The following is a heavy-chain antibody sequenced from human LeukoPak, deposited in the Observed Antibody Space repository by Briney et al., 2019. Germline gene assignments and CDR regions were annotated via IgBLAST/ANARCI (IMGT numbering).Heavy chain of an antibody. CDR1: GFTFSDDW. D-gene: IGHD2-15*01. CDR3: VRDRGYCSGGTCYALWDY. Sequence: GGALRLSCAASGFTFSDDWMTWVRQAPGKGLEWVAHIKEDGGEKHYVDPVKGRFTISRDNAKNSLYLQMNSLRAEDTAMYYCVRDRGYCSGGTCYALWDYWGQGTLVTVSS. V-gene: IGHV3-7*01. J-gene: IGHJ4*02. CDR2: IKEDGGEK.